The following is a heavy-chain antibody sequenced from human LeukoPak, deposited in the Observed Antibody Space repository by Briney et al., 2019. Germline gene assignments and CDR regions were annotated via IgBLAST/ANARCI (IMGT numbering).Heavy chain of an antibody. CDR1: GGSISSYY. V-gene: IGHV4-59*01. D-gene: IGHD5-12*01. CDR2: IYYSGST. CDR3: ARATTRPGVSDY. Sequence: PSETLSLTCTVSGGSISSYYWSWIRQPPGKGLEWIGYIYYSGSTNYNPSLKSRVTISVDTSKNQFSLKLSSVTAADTAVYYCARATTRPGVSDYWGQGTLVTVSS. J-gene: IGHJ4*02.